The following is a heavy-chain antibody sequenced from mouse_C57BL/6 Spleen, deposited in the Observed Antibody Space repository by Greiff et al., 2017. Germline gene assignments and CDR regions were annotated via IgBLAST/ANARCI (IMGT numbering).Heavy chain of an antibody. D-gene: IGHD1-1*01. CDR2: IDPSDSET. J-gene: IGHJ2*01. Sequence: QVHVKQPGAELVRPGSSVKLSCKASGYTFTSYWMHWVKQRPIQGLEWIGNIDPSDSETHYNQKFKDKATLTVDKSSSTAYMQLSSLTSEDSAVYYCARRGGFITTVVGLDYWGQGTTLTVSS. CDR3: ARRGGFITTVVGLDY. V-gene: IGHV1-52*01. CDR1: GYTFTSYW.